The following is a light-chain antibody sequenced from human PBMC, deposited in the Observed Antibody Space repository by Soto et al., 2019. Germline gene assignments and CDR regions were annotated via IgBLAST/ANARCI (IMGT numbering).Light chain of an antibody. J-gene: IGLJ2*01. CDR2: LEGSGSY. CDR1: RGHSSYI. V-gene: IGLV4-60*02. Sequence: QSVLTQSSSASASLGSSVKLTCTLSRGHSSYIIAWHQQQPGKSPRYLMKLEGSGSYNKGSGVPDRFSSSSSGADRYLTISNSQFEDEADYYCETWDNNTHVVFCGGTKLTVL. CDR3: ETWDNNTHVV.